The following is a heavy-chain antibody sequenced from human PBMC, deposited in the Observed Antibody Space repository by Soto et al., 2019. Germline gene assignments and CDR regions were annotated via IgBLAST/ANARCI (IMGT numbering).Heavy chain of an antibody. D-gene: IGHD4-17*01. CDR3: ARAVGYGDYEYYGMDV. CDR1: GGSISSSNW. J-gene: IGHJ6*02. CDR2: IYHSGST. Sequence: QVQLQESGPGLVKPSGTLSLTCAVSGGSISSSNWWSWVRQPPGKGLEWIGEIYHSGSTNYNPSLKSRVTIAVDKSKHQFSLKRSSVTAADTVVYYCARAVGYGDYEYYGMDVWGQGTTVTVSS. V-gene: IGHV4-4*02.